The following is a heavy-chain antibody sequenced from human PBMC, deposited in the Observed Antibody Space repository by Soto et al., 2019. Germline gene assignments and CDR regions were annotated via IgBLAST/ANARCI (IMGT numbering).Heavy chain of an antibody. D-gene: IGHD3-10*01. CDR3: ASRPHNYYGSGSYPTEYYFDY. Sequence: SETLSLTCAVYGGSFSGYYWSWIRQPPGKGLEWIGEINHSGSTNYNPSLKSRVTISVDTSKNQFSLKLSSVTAADTAVYYCASRPHNYYGSGSYPTEYYFDYWGQGTLVTVS. J-gene: IGHJ4*02. CDR1: GGSFSGYY. V-gene: IGHV4-34*01. CDR2: INHSGST.